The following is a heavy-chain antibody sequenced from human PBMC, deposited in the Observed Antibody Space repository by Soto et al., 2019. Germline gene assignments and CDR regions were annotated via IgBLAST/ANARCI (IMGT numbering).Heavy chain of an antibody. Sequence: GASVKVSCKASGFTFTSSAVQWVRQARGQRLEWVGWIVVGSGNTNYAQKFQERVTITRDMSTSTAYMELSSLRSEDTAVYYCAADTVTGYYGMGVWGPGTTVTVSS. V-gene: IGHV1-58*01. CDR1: GFTFTSSA. CDR3: AADTVTGYYGMGV. CDR2: IVVGSGNT. D-gene: IGHD4-17*01. J-gene: IGHJ6*02.